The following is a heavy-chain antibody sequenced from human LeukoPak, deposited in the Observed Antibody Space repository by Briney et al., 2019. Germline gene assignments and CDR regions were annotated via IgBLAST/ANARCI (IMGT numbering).Heavy chain of an antibody. V-gene: IGHV4-59*08. Sequence: SETLSLTCTVSGGSISGYYWSWIRHPPGKGLELIGYIYYSGSTNYNPSLKSRVTISVDTSKNQFSLKLSSVTAADTAVYYCARQNLDCSGGSCYGKYYFDYWGQGTLVTVSS. CDR3: ARQNLDCSGGSCYGKYYFDY. CDR2: IYYSGST. J-gene: IGHJ4*02. D-gene: IGHD2-15*01. CDR1: GGSISGYY.